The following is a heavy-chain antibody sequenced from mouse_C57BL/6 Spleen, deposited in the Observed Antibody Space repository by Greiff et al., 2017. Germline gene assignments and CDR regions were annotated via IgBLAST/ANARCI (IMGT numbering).Heavy chain of an antibody. D-gene: IGHD1-1*01. V-gene: IGHV1-50*01. CDR2: IDPSDSYT. Sequence: VKLQQPGAELVKPGASVKLSCKASGYTFTSYWMQWVKQRPGQGLEWIGEIDPSDSYTNYNQKFKGKATLTVDTSSSTAYMQLSSLTSEDSAVYYCARGDYYGSSYNYFDYWGQGTTLTVSS. J-gene: IGHJ2*01. CDR1: GYTFTSYW. CDR3: ARGDYYGSSYNYFDY.